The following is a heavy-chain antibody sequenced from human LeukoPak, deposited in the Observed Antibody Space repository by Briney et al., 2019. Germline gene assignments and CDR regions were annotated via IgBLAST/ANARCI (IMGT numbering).Heavy chain of an antibody. D-gene: IGHD3-16*01. CDR1: GFTFSSYR. V-gene: IGHV3-21*01. Sequence: VGSLRLSCAASGFTFSSYRMNWVRQAPGKGLEWVSSISDSSSYIYHADSVKGRFTISRDNAKNSVYLQMNSLRAEGTATYYCTKGENGMDVWGQGTTVTVSS. CDR2: ISDSSSYI. CDR3: TKGENGMDV. J-gene: IGHJ6*02.